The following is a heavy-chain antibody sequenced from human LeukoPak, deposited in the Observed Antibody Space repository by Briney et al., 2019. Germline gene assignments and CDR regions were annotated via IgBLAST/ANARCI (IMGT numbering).Heavy chain of an antibody. CDR3: VKGREAAAGRGFDY. V-gene: IGHV3-64D*09. CDR2: IGSNGGST. CDR1: GFTFSSYA. J-gene: IGHJ4*02. Sequence: PGGSLRLSCSASGFTFSSYAMHWVRQAPGKGLEYVSAIGSNGGSTYYADSVKGRFTISRDNPKNTLYLQMSSLRADDTAVYYCVKGREAAAGRGFDYWGQGTLVTVSS. D-gene: IGHD6-13*01.